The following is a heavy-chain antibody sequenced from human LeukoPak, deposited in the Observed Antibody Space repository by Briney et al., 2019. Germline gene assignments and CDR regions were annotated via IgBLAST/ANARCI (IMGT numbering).Heavy chain of an antibody. CDR2: IYYSGST. CDR3: ARVTGYMVEDYFDY. CDR1: GGSISSYY. J-gene: IGHJ4*02. D-gene: IGHD6-13*01. Sequence: SETLSLTCTVSGGSISSYYWSWIRQPPGKGLEWIGDIYYSGSTNYNPSLKSRVTISVDPSTNPFSLRLSSVTAADTALYSCARVTGYMVEDYFDYWGQGTLVTVSS. V-gene: IGHV4-59*01.